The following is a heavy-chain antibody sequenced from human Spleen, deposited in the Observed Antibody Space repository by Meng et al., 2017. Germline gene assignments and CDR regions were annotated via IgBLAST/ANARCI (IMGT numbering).Heavy chain of an antibody. D-gene: IGHD1-1*01. CDR1: GFSFNSYW. CDR2: INSDGSSA. J-gene: IGHJ6*02. V-gene: IGHV3-74*01. Sequence: GESLKISCAASGFSFNSYWMHWVRQAPGKGLVWVSRINSDGSSANYADSVKGRFTISRDNAKNTLYLQMNSLTAEDTAVYYCARGTVQLERRFVVDYQYYGMDVWGHGTTVTVSS. CDR3: ARGTVQLERRFVVDYQYYGMDV.